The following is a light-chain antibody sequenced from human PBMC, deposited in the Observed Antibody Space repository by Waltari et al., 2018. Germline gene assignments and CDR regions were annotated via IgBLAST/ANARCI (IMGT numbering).Light chain of an antibody. Sequence: DIVMTQSPDSLAVSLGERATMSCKSSQSVLYSPNNKNYLGWYQQKPGKPPKLLIYWASSRDSGVPDRFSGSGSGTDFTLTISNLQAEDVAVYYCLQYYSAPRTFGGGTKVEIK. CDR3: LQYYSAPRT. CDR2: WAS. J-gene: IGKJ4*01. CDR1: QSVLYSPNNKNY. V-gene: IGKV4-1*01.